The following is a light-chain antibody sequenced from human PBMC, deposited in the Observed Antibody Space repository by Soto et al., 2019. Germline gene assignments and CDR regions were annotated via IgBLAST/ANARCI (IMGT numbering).Light chain of an antibody. CDR2: EVT. Sequence: QSALTQPASVSGSPGQSITISCTGTSGDIGGYNYVSWYQQHPGKAPKLLISEVTNRPSGVSNRFSGSKSGNTASLTISGLQAEDEADYYCSSYAGSNIYVVFGGGTKLTVL. CDR1: SGDIGGYNY. CDR3: SSYAGSNIYVV. V-gene: IGLV2-14*01. J-gene: IGLJ2*01.